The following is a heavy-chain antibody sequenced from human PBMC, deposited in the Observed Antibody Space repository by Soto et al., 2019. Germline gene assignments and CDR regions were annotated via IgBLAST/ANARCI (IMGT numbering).Heavy chain of an antibody. D-gene: IGHD2-2*02. CDR2: MNAGNGNT. CDR1: GYTFTSYA. J-gene: IGHJ4*02. CDR3: ASYFTVPAAIGY. Sequence: QVQLVQSGDEVKKPGASVTVSCKASGYTFTSYAMNWVRQAPGQRLEWMRWMNAGNGNTKYSQKFQGRVTITRDTYASTAYTELSSLRSEDTAVYYCASYFTVPAAIGYWGQGTLVTVSS. V-gene: IGHV1-3*01.